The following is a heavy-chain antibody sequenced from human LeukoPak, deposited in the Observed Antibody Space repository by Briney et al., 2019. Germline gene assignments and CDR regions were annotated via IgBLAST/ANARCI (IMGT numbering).Heavy chain of an antibody. J-gene: IGHJ4*02. V-gene: IGHV3-48*03. CDR1: GFTFSSYE. CDR2: ISSSGSTI. Sequence: GGSLRVSCAASGFTFSSYEMNWVRQAPGKGLEWVSYISSSGSTIYYADSVKGRFTISRDNSKSTLSLQMNSLRAEDTAIYYCATYRQVLLPFESWGQGTLVTVSS. D-gene: IGHD2-8*02. CDR3: ATYRQVLLPFES.